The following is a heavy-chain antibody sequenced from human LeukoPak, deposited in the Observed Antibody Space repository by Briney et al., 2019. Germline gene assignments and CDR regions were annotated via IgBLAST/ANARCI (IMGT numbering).Heavy chain of an antibody. D-gene: IGHD4-17*01. J-gene: IGHJ6*02. CDR2: INHSGST. V-gene: IGHV4-34*01. CDR1: GGSFSGYY. Sequence: SETLSLTCAVYGGSFSGYYWSWIRQPPGKGLEWIGEINHSGSTNYNPSLKSRVTISVDTSKNQVSLKLNSVTAADTAAYYCARIYGDYVFYYAMDVWGQGTTVTVSS. CDR3: ARIYGDYVFYYAMDV.